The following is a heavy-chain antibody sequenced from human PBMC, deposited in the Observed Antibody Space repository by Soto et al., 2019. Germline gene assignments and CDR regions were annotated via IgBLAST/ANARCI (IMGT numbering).Heavy chain of an antibody. CDR1: GFTFGDYA. D-gene: IGHD3-3*01. CDR2: IRSKVYGGAT. Sequence: PGGSLRLACTTSGFTFGDYAMSWFRQGPGEGPEGGRFIRSKVYGGATENAASAKGRFTISRDDSKSIAHPRMNSPQTEDTAVYYCSRCDFWSGYFDYWGQGT. CDR3: SRCDFWSGYFDY. V-gene: IGHV3-49*03. J-gene: IGHJ4*02.